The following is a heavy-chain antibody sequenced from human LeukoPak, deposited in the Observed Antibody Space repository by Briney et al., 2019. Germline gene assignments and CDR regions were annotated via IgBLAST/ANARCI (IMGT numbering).Heavy chain of an antibody. D-gene: IGHD4-23*01. V-gene: IGHV3-23*01. J-gene: IGHJ4*02. CDR2: IGDAATSA. CDR1: GFNFNYFA. CDR3: SRVKYGGNSGYHFDS. Sequence: GGSLRLSCEASGFNFNYFAMSWVRQVQGKRLEWVSTIGDAATSASYADSVRGRFSMSRDNSKNMVYLQMDSLRAEDTAVYFCSRVKYGGNSGYHFDSWGLGTLVTVSS.